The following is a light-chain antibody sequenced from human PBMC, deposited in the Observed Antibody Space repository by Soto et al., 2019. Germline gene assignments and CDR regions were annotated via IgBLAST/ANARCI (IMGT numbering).Light chain of an antibody. Sequence: QSVLTQPASVSGSPGQSITISCTGTSSDVRGYNYVSWYQQHPGKAPKLMIYDVSNRPSGVSNRFSGSKSGNTASLTISGLQAEDEPDYYCSSYTSSLLEVFARGNKLTVL. CDR1: SSDVRGYNY. CDR3: SSYTSSLLEV. CDR2: DVS. J-gene: IGLJ1*01. V-gene: IGLV2-14*01.